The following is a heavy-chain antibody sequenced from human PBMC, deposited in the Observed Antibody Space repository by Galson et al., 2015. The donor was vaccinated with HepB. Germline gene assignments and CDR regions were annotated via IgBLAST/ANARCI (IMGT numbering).Heavy chain of an antibody. CDR2: IYSGGST. D-gene: IGHD2-21*02. CDR1: GFSVSSNY. J-gene: IGHJ6*02. CDR3: TRERVEWFGYGGDSYPGYYYYAMDV. V-gene: IGHV3-53*04. Sequence: SLRLSCAASGFSVSSNYMSWVRQAPGKGLEWVSVIYSGGSTYYADSVKGRSTISRHDSKNTLYLQMNSLRAEDTALYYCTRERVEWFGYGGDSYPGYYYYAMDVWGQGTTVTVSS.